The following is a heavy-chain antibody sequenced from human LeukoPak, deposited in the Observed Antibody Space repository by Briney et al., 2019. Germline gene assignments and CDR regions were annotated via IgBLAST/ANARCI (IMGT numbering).Heavy chain of an antibody. CDR2: IDPSDSYS. V-gene: IGHV5-10-1*01. D-gene: IGHD3-22*01. CDR3: ARQLDYYDKRDY. Sequence: GGSLLISCQGSGYIFTNYGISWVRQLPGKGLEWMGRIDPSDSYSNYGPSFQGHVTISADRSISTAYLQWRSLKASDTAMYYCARQLDYYDKRDYWGQGTLVTVAS. CDR1: GYIFTNYG. J-gene: IGHJ4*02.